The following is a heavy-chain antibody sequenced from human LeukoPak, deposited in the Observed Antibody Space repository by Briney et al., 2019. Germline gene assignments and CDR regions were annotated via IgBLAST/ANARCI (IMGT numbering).Heavy chain of an antibody. D-gene: IGHD2-2*02. CDR1: GGSFSRNA. CDR3: AREAVGPPTDIVVVPAAIPYYYYGMDV. CDR2: FIPILGIA. V-gene: IGHV1-69*04. J-gene: IGHJ6*02. Sequence: GSSVKVSCKASGGSFSRNAISWVRQAPGQGLEWMGRFIPILGIATYAQKFQGRVTITADRSTSTAYMELSSLRSEDTAVYYCAREAVGPPTDIVVVPAAIPYYYYGMDVWGQGTTVTVSS.